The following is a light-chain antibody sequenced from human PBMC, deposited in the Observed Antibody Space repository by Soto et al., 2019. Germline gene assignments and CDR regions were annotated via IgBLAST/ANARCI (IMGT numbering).Light chain of an antibody. CDR1: STDVADYYY. V-gene: IGLV2-14*03. CDR2: EVG. CDR3: SSHTTSSTVYV. Sequence: QSALTQPASVSGSPGQSITISCTGTSTDVADYYYVSWYQQHPGQAPKLLIYEVGNRPSGVSDRFSGSKSGNTASLRISGRQAEDEADYYCSSHTTSSTVYVFGGGTKVTVL. J-gene: IGLJ1*01.